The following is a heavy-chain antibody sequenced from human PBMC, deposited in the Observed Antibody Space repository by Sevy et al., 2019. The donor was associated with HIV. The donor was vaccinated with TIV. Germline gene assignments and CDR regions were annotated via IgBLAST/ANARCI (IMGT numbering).Heavy chain of an antibody. D-gene: IGHD2-2*01. J-gene: IGHJ6*02. Sequence: ASVKVSCKASGGTFSSYAISWVRQAPGQGLEWMGGIIPIFGTANYEQKFQGRVTITADESTSTAYMELSSLRSEDTAVYYCARVSVGEYCSSTSCSYYYYYGMDVWGQGTTVTVSS. CDR3: ARVSVGEYCSSTSCSYYYYYGMDV. CDR1: GGTFSSYA. V-gene: IGHV1-69*13. CDR2: IIPIFGTA.